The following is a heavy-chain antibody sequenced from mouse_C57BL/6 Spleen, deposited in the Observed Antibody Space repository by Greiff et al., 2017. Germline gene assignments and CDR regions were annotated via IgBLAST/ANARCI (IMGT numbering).Heavy chain of an antibody. V-gene: IGHV1-52*01. CDR3: ARSGQLHFFDY. D-gene: IGHD3-1*01. CDR1: GYTFTSYW. J-gene: IGHJ2*01. Sequence: QVQLQQPGAELVRPGSSVKLSCKASGYTFTSYWMHWVKQRPIQGLEWIGNIDPSGSETHYNQKFKDKATLTVDKSSSTAYMQLSSLTSEDSAVYYCARSGQLHFFDYWGQGTTLTVSS. CDR2: IDPSGSET.